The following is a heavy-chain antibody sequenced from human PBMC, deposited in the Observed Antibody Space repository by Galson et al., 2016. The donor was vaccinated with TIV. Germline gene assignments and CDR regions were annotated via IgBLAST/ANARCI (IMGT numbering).Heavy chain of an antibody. Sequence: SLRLSCAASGFTFGHYAVNWFRQAPGKGLEWVSGISGSGGITYFADSVKGRFSISRDNSKDTLYLQLNSLRAEDTAVYYCAKRKNYGGDAFEDWGQGTMVTVSS. CDR2: ISGSGGIT. J-gene: IGHJ3*01. CDR1: GFTFGHYA. V-gene: IGHV3-23*01. D-gene: IGHD4/OR15-4a*01. CDR3: AKRKNYGGDAFED.